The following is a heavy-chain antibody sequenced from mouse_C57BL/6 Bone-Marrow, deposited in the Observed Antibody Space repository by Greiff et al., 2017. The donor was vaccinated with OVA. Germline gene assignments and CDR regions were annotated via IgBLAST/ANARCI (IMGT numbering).Heavy chain of an antibody. Sequence: EVQRVESGGDLVKPGGSLKLSCAASGFTFSSYGMSWVRQTPDKRLEWVATISSGGSYTYYPDSVKGRFPISRDNAKNTLYLQMSSLKSEDTAMYYCARGGYDYDGYWGQGTTLTVSS. CDR3: ARGGYDYDGY. J-gene: IGHJ2*01. CDR1: GFTFSSYG. CDR2: ISSGGSYT. V-gene: IGHV5-6*01. D-gene: IGHD2-4*01.